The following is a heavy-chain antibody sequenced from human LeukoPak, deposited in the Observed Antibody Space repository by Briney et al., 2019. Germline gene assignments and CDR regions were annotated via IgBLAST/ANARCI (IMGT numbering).Heavy chain of an antibody. CDR3: ARGKGRDGSGAPFDY. CDR2: ISSSGSNI. J-gene: IGHJ4*02. CDR1: GFALSSYE. D-gene: IGHD3-10*01. V-gene: IGHV3-48*03. Sequence: GGSLRLSCAASGFALSSYEMNWVRQAPGKGLECVAYISSSGSNIYYGDSVKGRFTISRDNAKNSLYLQMNSLRAEDSAVYYCARGKGRDGSGAPFDYWGQGTLVTVSS.